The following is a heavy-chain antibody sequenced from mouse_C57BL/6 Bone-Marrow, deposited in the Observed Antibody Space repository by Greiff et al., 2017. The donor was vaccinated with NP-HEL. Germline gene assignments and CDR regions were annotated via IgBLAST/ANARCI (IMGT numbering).Heavy chain of an antibody. V-gene: IGHV1-72*01. CDR2: IDPNSGGT. CDR3: AREGFITTVVSYFDY. CDR1: GYTFTSYW. Sequence: VQLQQPGAGLVKPGASVKLSCKASGYTFTSYWMHWVKQRPGRGLEWIGRIDPNSGGTKYNEKFKSKATLTVDKPSSTAYMQLSSLTSEDSAVYYCAREGFITTVVSYFDYWGQGTTLTVSS. D-gene: IGHD1-1*01. J-gene: IGHJ2*01.